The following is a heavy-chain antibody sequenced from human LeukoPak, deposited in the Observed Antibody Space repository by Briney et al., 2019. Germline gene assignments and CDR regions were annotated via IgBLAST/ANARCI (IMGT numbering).Heavy chain of an antibody. Sequence: SVKVSCKASGYTFTSYGISWVRQAPGQGLEWMGGIIPIFGTANYAQKFQGRVTITADKSTSTAYMELSSLRSEDTAVYYCARTYCSGGSCYFNWFDPWGQGTLVTVSS. CDR3: ARTYCSGGSCYFNWFDP. J-gene: IGHJ5*02. V-gene: IGHV1-69*06. CDR1: GYTFTSYG. CDR2: IIPIFGTA. D-gene: IGHD2-15*01.